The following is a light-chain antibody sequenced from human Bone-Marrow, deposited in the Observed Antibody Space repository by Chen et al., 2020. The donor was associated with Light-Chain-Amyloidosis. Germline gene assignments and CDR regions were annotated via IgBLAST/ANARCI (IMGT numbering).Light chain of an antibody. CDR3: YSAADNNLWV. CDR2: DDC. Sequence: SYVLTQPSSVSVAPGQTATIACGGNNIGSTSVHGYQQTPGRAPLLVVYDDCDRPSGIPERFSGSSSGTIVTLTITGAQVEDEADYYCYSAADNNLWVFGGGTKLTVL. J-gene: IGLJ3*02. V-gene: IGLV3-21*02. CDR1: NIGSTS.